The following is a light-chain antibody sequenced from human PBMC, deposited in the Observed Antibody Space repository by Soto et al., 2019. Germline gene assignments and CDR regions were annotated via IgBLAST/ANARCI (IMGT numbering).Light chain of an antibody. Sequence: QSVLTQPASVSGSPGQSITFSCTGTSSDVGGFNYVSWYQQHPGKAPTLIIYEVSNRPSGVSRRFSGSKSGKTASLTISGLQAEDEADYYCSSHTSSSTRIFGTGTKVTVL. CDR1: SSDVGGFNY. CDR2: EVS. J-gene: IGLJ1*01. V-gene: IGLV2-14*01. CDR3: SSHTSSSTRI.